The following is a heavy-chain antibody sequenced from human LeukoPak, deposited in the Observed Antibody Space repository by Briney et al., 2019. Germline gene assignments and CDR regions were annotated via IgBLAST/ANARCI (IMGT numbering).Heavy chain of an antibody. D-gene: IGHD3-22*01. J-gene: IGHJ4*02. CDR3: ARAAYDSNGYAANHDY. Sequence: PGGSLRLSCAASGFTVSSNYMSWVRQAPGKGLEWVSVLYSDESTYFTDFVKGRFTISRDNFKNTLYLQMNILRAEDTAVYYCARAAYDSNGYAANHDYWGQGTLVAVSS. CDR2: LYSDEST. CDR1: GFTVSSNY. V-gene: IGHV3-53*01.